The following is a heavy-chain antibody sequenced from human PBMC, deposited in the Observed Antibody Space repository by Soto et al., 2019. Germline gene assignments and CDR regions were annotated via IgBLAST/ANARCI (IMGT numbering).Heavy chain of an antibody. CDR3: ARDSGYSYGPLDY. CDR2: ISSSSSTI. J-gene: IGHJ4*02. CDR1: GFTFSIYS. V-gene: IGHV3-48*01. D-gene: IGHD5-18*01. Sequence: PGGSLRLSCAASGFTFSIYSMNWVRQAPGKGLEWVSYISSSSSTIYYADSVKGRFTISRDNAKNSLYLQMNSLRAEDTAVYYCARDSGYSYGPLDYWGQGTLVTVSS.